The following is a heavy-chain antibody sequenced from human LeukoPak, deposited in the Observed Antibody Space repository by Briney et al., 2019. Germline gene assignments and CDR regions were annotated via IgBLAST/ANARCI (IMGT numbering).Heavy chain of an antibody. J-gene: IGHJ4*02. D-gene: IGHD3-10*01. CDR2: IYYSGST. CDR3: ARRSGSSYDY. CDR1: GGSMNSYY. V-gene: IGHV4-59*01. Sequence: SETLSLTCTVSGGSMNSYYWSWIRQAPGKGLEWIGNIYYSGSTGYDPSLKSRVTISVDTSKNQFSLTLSSVTAADTAVYFCARRSGSSYDYWGQGTLVTVSS.